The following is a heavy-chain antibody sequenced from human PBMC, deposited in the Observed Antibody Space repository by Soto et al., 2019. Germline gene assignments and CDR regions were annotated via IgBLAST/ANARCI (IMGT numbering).Heavy chain of an antibody. CDR2: ISAGKGNT. D-gene: IGHD6-6*01. Sequence: QVQLLQSGAEVKKPGASVKVSCRASNYAFTSYGIMWVRQAPGQGLEWMGWISAGKGNTNYAQRFQDRITLTTDTSTSTAYMEPRSLRSDDTAIYYCAGDAFQSSSNPLNWFDPWGQGTLVTVSS. CDR3: AGDAFQSSSNPLNWFDP. J-gene: IGHJ5*02. V-gene: IGHV1-18*01. CDR1: NYAFTSYG.